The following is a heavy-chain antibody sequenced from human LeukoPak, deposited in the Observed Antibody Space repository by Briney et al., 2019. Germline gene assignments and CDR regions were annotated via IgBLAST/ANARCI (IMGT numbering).Heavy chain of an antibody. CDR1: GGSFSGYY. D-gene: IGHD3-10*01. Sequence: PSETLSLTCAVYGGSFSGYYWSWIRQPPGKGLEWIGEINHSGSTNYNPSLKSRVTISVDTSKNQFSLKLSSVTAADTAVYYCARHLVYGSGTQPYFDYWGQGTLVTVSS. V-gene: IGHV4-34*01. J-gene: IGHJ4*02. CDR3: ARHLVYGSGTQPYFDY. CDR2: INHSGST.